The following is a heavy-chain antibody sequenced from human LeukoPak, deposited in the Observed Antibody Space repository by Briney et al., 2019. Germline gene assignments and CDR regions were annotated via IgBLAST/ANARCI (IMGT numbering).Heavy chain of an antibody. D-gene: IGHD4-17*01. Sequence: SETLSLTCAVYGGSFSGYYWSWIRQPPGKGLEWIGFIYDSGSTNYNPSLKSRVTISVDTSKNQFSLKLRSVTAADTAVYYCAGGPTDYLTSFDYWGQGTLVTVSS. CDR3: AGGPTDYLTSFDY. CDR2: IYDSGST. CDR1: GGSFSGYY. V-gene: IGHV4-59*12. J-gene: IGHJ4*02.